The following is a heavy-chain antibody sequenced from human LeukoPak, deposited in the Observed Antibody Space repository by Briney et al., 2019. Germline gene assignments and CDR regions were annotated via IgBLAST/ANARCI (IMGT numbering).Heavy chain of an antibody. CDR1: GYTFTGYY. J-gene: IGHJ6*03. CDR3: ARWDIVVVPAAMADYYYMDV. CDR2: INPNSGGT. D-gene: IGHD2-2*01. V-gene: IGHV1-2*06. Sequence: ASVKVSCKASGYTFTGYYMHWVRQAPGQGLEWMGRINPNSGGTNYAQKFQGRVTMTRDTSISTAYMELSRLRSDDTAVYYCARWDIVVVPAAMADYYYMDVWGKGTTDTVSS.